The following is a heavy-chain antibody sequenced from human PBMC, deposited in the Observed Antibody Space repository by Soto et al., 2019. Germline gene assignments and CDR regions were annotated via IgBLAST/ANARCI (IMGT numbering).Heavy chain of an antibody. CDR3: AKTPAWSVYLYYMDV. D-gene: IGHD3-3*01. Sequence: GGSLRLSCAASGFTFSSYAMSWVRQAPGKGLEWVSAISGSGGSTYYADSVKGRFTISRDNSKNTLYLQMNSLRAEDTAVYYCAKTPAWSVYLYYMDVWGKGTTVTVSS. J-gene: IGHJ6*03. CDR2: ISGSGGST. V-gene: IGHV3-23*01. CDR1: GFTFSSYA.